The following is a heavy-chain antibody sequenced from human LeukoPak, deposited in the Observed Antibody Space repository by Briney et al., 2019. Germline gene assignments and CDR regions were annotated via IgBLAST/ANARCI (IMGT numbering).Heavy chain of an antibody. CDR2: IYYSGTT. V-gene: IGHV4-39*01. J-gene: IGHJ6*02. CDR1: GASIFSNYY. D-gene: IGHD3-10*01. CDR3: ARREYGSGSRPGMDV. Sequence: SETLSLTCTVSGASIFSNYYWGWIRQSPGKGLEWIGSIYYSGTTNNNPSLKSRVTISVDTSKNQFSLKLSSVTAADTAVYYCARREYGSGSRPGMDVWGQGTTVTDSS.